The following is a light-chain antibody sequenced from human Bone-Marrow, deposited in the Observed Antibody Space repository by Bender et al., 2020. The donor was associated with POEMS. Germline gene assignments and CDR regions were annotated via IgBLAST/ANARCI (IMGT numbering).Light chain of an antibody. Sequence: QSALTQPASVSGSPGQSITISCTGTSSDVGSYNVVSWYQQHPGKAPKLMIYEGSKRPSGLSNRFSGSKSGNTASLTISGLQAEDEADYYCCSYAGSRPLVFGTGTKVTVL. CDR3: CSYAGSRPLV. CDR1: SSDVGSYNV. CDR2: EGS. V-gene: IGLV2-23*01. J-gene: IGLJ1*01.